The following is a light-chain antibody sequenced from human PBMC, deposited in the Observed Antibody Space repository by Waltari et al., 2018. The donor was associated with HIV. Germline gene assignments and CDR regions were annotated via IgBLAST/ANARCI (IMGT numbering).Light chain of an antibody. CDR3: QVRVSNSVV. CDR2: RDN. J-gene: IGLJ2*01. Sequence: SYDLTQPLSVSVAPGQTATITGGGNNIGRQNVCWYQQRPGQAPVLIIYRDNTRPAGIPERFSGSNSGNTATLTIRRAQAVDEADYYCQVRVSNSVVFGGVTNLTVL. V-gene: IGLV3-9*01. CDR1: NIGRQN.